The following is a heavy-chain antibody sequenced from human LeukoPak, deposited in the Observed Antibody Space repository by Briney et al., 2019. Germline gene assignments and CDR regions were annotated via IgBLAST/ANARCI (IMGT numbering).Heavy chain of an antibody. CDR1: GGSISSLY. J-gene: IGHJ4*02. D-gene: IGHD6-6*01. CDR2: IYYTGST. CDR3: ARHRAYSSSSPFDY. V-gene: IGHV4-59*08. Sequence: SETLSLTCSVSGGSISSLYWSWIRQPPGKGLEWIGYIYYTGSTNYNPSLKSRVTMFVDMSKNQFSLRLSAVTAADTAVYYCARHRAYSSSSPFDYWGQGTLVTVSS.